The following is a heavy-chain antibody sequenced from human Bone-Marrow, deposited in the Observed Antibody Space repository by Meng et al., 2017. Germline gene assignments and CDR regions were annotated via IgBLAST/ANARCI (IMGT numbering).Heavy chain of an antibody. CDR2: IWYDGSNK. Sequence: GESLKISCAASGFTFSSYGMHWVRQAPGKGLEWVAVIWYDGSNKYYADSVKGRFTISRDNSKNTLYLQMNCLRAEDTAVYYCARGETYAGDSSAYYRDAFDIWGQGTMVTVSS. CDR1: GFTFSSYG. J-gene: IGHJ3*02. V-gene: IGHV3-33*01. CDR3: ARGETYAGDSSAYYRDAFDI. D-gene: IGHD3-22*01.